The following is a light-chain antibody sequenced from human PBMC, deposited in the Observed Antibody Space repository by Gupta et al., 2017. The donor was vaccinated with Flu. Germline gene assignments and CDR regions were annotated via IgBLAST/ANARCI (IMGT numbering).Light chain of an antibody. V-gene: IGLV1-51*02. CDR2: DNN. CDR3: GTWDSSGSLV. J-gene: IGLJ3*02. CDR1: TSNIGNNY. Sequence: QKVTISCSGSTSNIGNNYVYWYQQNPGTAPKLLIYDNNKRPSGIPDRFSGSKSGTAATLAITGRQAEDEADYYCGTWDSSGSLVFGGGTKVTVL.